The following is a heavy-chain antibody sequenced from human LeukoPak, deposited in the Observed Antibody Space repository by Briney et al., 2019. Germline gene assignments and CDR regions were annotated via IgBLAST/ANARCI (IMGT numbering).Heavy chain of an antibody. CDR3: AKDPSLRYFDWLCFNFDY. D-gene: IGHD3-9*01. CDR2: ISGSGGNT. CDR1: GFTFSSYA. Sequence: GGSLRLSCAASGFTFSSYAMSWVRQAPGKGLEWVSAISGSGGNTYYADSVKGRFTISRDNSKNTLYLQMNSLRAEDTAVYYCAKDPSLRYFDWLCFNFDYWGQGTLVTVSS. J-gene: IGHJ4*02. V-gene: IGHV3-23*01.